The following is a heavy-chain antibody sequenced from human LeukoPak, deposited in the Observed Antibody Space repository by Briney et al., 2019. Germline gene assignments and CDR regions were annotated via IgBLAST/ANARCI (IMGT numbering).Heavy chain of an antibody. Sequence: GGSLRLSCGATGFTISSYWMHWVRQAPGKGLVWVSRINGDGSSTTYADSVKGRFTISRDNAKNTLYLQMNSLRAEDTAVYYCAKGPPREGTGNAFDIWGQGTMVTVSS. D-gene: IGHD1-14*01. J-gene: IGHJ3*02. CDR2: INGDGSST. CDR1: GFTISSYW. V-gene: IGHV3-74*03. CDR3: AKGPPREGTGNAFDI.